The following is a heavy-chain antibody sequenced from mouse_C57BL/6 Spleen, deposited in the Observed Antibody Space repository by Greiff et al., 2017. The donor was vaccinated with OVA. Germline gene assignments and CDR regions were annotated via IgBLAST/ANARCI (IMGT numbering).Heavy chain of an antibody. CDR3: AREGYDGNNWYFDV. J-gene: IGHJ1*03. CDR2: INPSNGGT. D-gene: IGHD2-1*01. Sequence: QVQLQQPGTELVKPGASVKLSCKASGYTFTSYWMHWVKQRPGQGLEWIGNINPSNGGTNYNEKFKSKATLTVDKSSSTASMHPSSLTSEDSAVYCCAREGYDGNNWYFDVWGTGTTVTVSS. CDR1: GYTFTSYW. V-gene: IGHV1-53*01.